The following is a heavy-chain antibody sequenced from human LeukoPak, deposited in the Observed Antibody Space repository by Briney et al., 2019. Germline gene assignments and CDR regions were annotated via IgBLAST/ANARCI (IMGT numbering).Heavy chain of an antibody. D-gene: IGHD3-10*01. V-gene: IGHV3-23*01. J-gene: IGHJ4*02. CDR1: GFTFSSYA. Sequence: GGSLRLSCAASGFTFSSYAMSWVRQAPGKGLEWVSAISGSGGSTHYADSVKGRFTISRDNAKNSLYLQMNSLRAEDTAVYYCASPLRPGSYLFAYWGQGTLVTVSS. CDR2: ISGSGGST. CDR3: ASPLRPGSYLFAY.